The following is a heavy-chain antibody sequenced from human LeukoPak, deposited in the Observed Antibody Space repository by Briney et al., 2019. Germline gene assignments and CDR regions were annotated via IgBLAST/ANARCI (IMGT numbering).Heavy chain of an antibody. CDR1: GGSFSGYY. CDR3: ARHGYCSSTSCHEFDY. J-gene: IGHJ4*02. V-gene: IGHV4-34*01. CDR2: INHSGST. D-gene: IGHD2-2*03. Sequence: SETLSLTCAVYGGSFSGYYWSWIRQPPGKGLEWIGEINHSGSTNYNPSLRSRVTISVDTSKNQFSLKLSSVTAADTAVYYCARHGYCSSTSCHEFDYWGQGTLVTVSS.